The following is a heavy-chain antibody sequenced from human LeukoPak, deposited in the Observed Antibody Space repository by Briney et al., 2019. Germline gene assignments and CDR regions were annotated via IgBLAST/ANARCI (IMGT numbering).Heavy chain of an antibody. Sequence: GSLRLSCAASGFTFSSYWMSWVRQAPGKGLEWVANIKEDGGEKYYVDSVKGRFTISRDNAKNSVYLQMNSLRAEDTAVYYCARDVRRYDFWSGYPGGEFDPWGQGTLVTVSS. V-gene: IGHV3-7*01. J-gene: IGHJ5*02. CDR1: GFTFSSYW. CDR2: IKEDGGEK. D-gene: IGHD3-3*01. CDR3: ARDVRRYDFWSGYPGGEFDP.